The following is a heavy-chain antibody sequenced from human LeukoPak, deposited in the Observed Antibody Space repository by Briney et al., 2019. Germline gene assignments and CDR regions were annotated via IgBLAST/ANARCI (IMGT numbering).Heavy chain of an antibody. D-gene: IGHD6-6*01. J-gene: IGHJ4*02. CDR3: TRGVGDSSTFDY. CDR2: ISTGSSAI. V-gene: IGHV3-48*04. CDR1: GFTFSSYS. Sequence: GGSLRLSCAASGFTFSSYSMSWVRQAPGKGLECVSYISTGSSAINYADSVKGRFTISRDNAKNLLYLQMNSLRAEDTALYYCTRGVGDSSTFDYWGQGTLVSVSS.